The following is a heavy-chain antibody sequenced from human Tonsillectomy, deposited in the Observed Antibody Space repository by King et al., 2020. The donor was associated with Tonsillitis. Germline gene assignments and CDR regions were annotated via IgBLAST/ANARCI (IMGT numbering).Heavy chain of an antibody. V-gene: IGHV3-33*01. J-gene: IGHJ3*02. D-gene: IGHD3-16*01. CDR1: GFTFTSYG. CDR2: IWSNGRNN. Sequence: VQLVESGGGVVQPGRSLRLSCAASGFTFTSYGMHWVRQAPGKGLEWVAVIWSNGRNNYYADSVKGRFTISRDNSKNPLSLQMNSLRAEDTAVYYCVGEKGPFDFFEIWGQGTMVTVS. CDR3: VGEKGPFDFFEI.